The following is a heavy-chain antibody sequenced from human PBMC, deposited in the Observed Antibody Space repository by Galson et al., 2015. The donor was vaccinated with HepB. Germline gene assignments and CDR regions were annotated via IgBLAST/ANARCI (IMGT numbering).Heavy chain of an antibody. CDR2: ISGSGGST. Sequence: SLRLSCAASGFTFRSYAMSWVRQAPGKGLEWVTSISGSGGSTYNADSVKGRFTISRDNSKNTLYLQMNSLRVDDTAVYYCAKDWRWELPPYAFDIWGQGTMVIVSS. CDR1: GFTFRSYA. J-gene: IGHJ3*02. V-gene: IGHV3-23*01. CDR3: AKDWRWELPPYAFDI. D-gene: IGHD1-26*01.